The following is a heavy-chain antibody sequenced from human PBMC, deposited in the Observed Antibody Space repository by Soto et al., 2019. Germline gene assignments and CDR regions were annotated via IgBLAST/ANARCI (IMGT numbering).Heavy chain of an antibody. D-gene: IGHD3-16*02. V-gene: IGHV3-21*01. CDR3: ARGAMITFGGVIVPAGHYFDY. CDR2: ISSSSSYI. Sequence: PGGSLRLSCAASGFTFSSDSMNWVRQAPGKGLEWISSISSSSSYIYYADSVKGRFTISRDNAKNSLYLQMNSLRAEDTAVYYCARGAMITFGGVIVPAGHYFDYWGQGTLVTVSS. CDR1: GFTFSSDS. J-gene: IGHJ4*02.